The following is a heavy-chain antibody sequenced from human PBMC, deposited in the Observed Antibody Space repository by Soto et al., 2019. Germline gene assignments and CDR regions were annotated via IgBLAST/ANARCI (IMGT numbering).Heavy chain of an antibody. V-gene: IGHV2-5*02. D-gene: IGHD3-3*01. CDR1: GFSLSTRGVG. Sequence: QITLKESGPTLVKPTQTLTLTCTFSGFSLSTRGVGVGWIRQPPGKDLEWLALIYWDDDKRYSPSLKSRLTITKDTAKNQVVLTSTNMNPVDTATYYCAHRQNYYDFWSRRGWPFDYRCQGTLVTASS. J-gene: IGHJ4*02. CDR3: AHRQNYYDFWSRRGWPFDY. CDR2: IYWDDDK.